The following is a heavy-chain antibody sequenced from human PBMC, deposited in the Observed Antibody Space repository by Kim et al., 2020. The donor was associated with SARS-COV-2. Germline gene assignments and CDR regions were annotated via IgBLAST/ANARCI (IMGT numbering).Heavy chain of an antibody. J-gene: IGHJ4*02. D-gene: IGHD3-10*01. CDR3: FYGHYSDS. CDR2: EGSEM. V-gene: IGHV3-7*03. Sequence: EGSEMYYVDTAKGRFTISRDNAKKFLYLQMNSLRVDDTAIYFCFYGHYSDSWGQGTRVTVSS.